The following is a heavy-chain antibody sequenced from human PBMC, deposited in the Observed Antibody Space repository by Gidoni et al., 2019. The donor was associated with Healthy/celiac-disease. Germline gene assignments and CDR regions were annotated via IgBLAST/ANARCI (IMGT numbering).Heavy chain of an antibody. CDR2: IIPIFGTA. Sequence: QVQLVQSGAEVKKHGSSVKVSCKASGGTFTSYASSWVRQAPGQGLEWMGGIIPIFGTANYAQKFQGRVTITADESTSTAYMELSSLRSEDTAVYYCARDGGRGVTTFRWFDPWGQGTLVTVSS. CDR3: ARDGGRGVTTFRWFDP. D-gene: IGHD4-4*01. CDR1: GGTFTSYA. V-gene: IGHV1-69*01. J-gene: IGHJ5*02.